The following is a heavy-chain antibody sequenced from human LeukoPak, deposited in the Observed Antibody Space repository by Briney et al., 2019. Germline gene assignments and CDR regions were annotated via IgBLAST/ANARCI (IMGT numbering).Heavy chain of an antibody. V-gene: IGHV3-9*01. Sequence: GRSLRLSCAASGFTFDDYAMHWVRQAPGKGLEWVSGISWNSGSIGYADSAKGRFTISRDNAKNSLYLQMNSLRAEDTALYYCAKDLNYYDSSGYAGWGQGTLVTVSS. CDR3: AKDLNYYDSSGYAG. CDR1: GFTFDDYA. CDR2: ISWNSGSI. D-gene: IGHD3-22*01. J-gene: IGHJ4*02.